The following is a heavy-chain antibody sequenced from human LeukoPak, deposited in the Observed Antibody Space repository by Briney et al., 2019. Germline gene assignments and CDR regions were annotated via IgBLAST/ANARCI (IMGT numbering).Heavy chain of an antibody. CDR2: INPSGGST. CDR1: GYTFTSYY. D-gene: IGHD5-24*01. J-gene: IGHJ4*02. Sequence: GASVKVSCKASGYTFTSYYMHWVRQAPGQGLEWMGIINPSGGSTSYAQKFQGRVTMTRDTSTSTVYMELSSLRSEDTAVYYCARDRAQRRDGYNSLDYWGQGTLVTVSS. V-gene: IGHV1-46*01. CDR3: ARDRAQRRDGYNSLDY.